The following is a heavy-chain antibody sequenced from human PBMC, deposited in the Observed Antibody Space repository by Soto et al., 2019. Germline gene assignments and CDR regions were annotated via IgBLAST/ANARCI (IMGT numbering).Heavy chain of an antibody. CDR1: GFTFSSYA. Sequence: EVQLLESGGGLVQPGGSLRLSCAASGFTFSSYAMSWVRQAPGKGLEWVSAITGSGGSTYSADSVKGRFTISRDNSKNTLYLQMNSLRAEDTAVYYCAKDLEWLRFYFDYWGQGTLVTVS. CDR2: ITGSGGST. D-gene: IGHD5-12*01. J-gene: IGHJ4*02. CDR3: AKDLEWLRFYFDY. V-gene: IGHV3-23*01.